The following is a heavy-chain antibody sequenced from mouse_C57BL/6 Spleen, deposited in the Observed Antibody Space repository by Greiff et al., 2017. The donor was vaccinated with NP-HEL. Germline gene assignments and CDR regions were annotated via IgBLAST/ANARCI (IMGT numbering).Heavy chain of an antibody. CDR3: ARGGRGSSQYYYAMDY. J-gene: IGHJ4*01. Sequence: QLQQSFSSLFLPFSSFPFSFPSSFFHIPPPSLPFFPPLPHPCLEWIGRIDPANGNTKYAPKFQGKATITADTSSNTAYLQLSSLTSEDTAIYYCARGGRGSSQYYYAMDYWGQGTSVTVSS. CDR1: FFHIPPPS. CDR2: IDPANGNT. V-gene: IGHV14-3*01. D-gene: IGHD1-1*01.